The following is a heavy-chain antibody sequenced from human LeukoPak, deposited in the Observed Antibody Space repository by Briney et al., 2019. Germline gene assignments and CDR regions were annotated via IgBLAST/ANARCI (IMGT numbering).Heavy chain of an antibody. CDR1: GGSFSGYY. CDR3: ARAVEMATTGFDY. V-gene: IGHV4-34*01. CDR2: INHSGST. J-gene: IGHJ4*02. Sequence: PSETLSLTCAVYGGSFSGYYWSWIRQPPGKGLEWIGEINHSGSTNYNPSLKSRVTISVDTSKNQFSLKLSSVTAADTAVYYCARAVEMATTGFDYWGQGTLVTVSS. D-gene: IGHD1-1*01.